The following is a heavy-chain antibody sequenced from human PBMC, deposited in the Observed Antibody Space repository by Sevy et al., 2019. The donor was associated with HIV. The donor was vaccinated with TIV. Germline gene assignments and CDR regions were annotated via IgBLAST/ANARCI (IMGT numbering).Heavy chain of an antibody. CDR2: INHSGST. V-gene: IGHV4-34*01. CDR1: GGSFSGYY. J-gene: IGHJ1*01. Sequence: SETLSLTCAVYGGSFSGYYWSWIRQPPGKGLEWIGEINHSGSTNYNPTLKSRVTISVDTSKNQFSLKLSPVTAADTAVYYCARAFPYYYGSGSYYRNGGQYFQHWGQGTLVTVSS. D-gene: IGHD3-10*01. CDR3: ARAFPYYYGSGSYYRNGGQYFQH.